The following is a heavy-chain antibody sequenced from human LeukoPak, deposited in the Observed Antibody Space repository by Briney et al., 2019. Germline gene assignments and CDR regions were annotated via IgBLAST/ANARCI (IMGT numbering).Heavy chain of an antibody. V-gene: IGHV3-21*01. D-gene: IGHD3-10*01. J-gene: IGHJ4*02. CDR3: ARDGVKSYYGSGSPFDY. CDR2: ISSSSSYI. Sequence: GGSLRLSCAASGFTFSSYSMNWVRQAPGKGLEWVSSISSSSSYIYYADSVKGRFTISRDNAKNSLYLQMNSLRAEDTAVYYCARDGVKSYYGSGSPFDYWGQGTLVTVSS. CDR1: GFTFSSYS.